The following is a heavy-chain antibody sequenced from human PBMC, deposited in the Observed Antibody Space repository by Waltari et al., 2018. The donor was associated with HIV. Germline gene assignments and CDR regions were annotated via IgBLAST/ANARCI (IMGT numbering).Heavy chain of an antibody. V-gene: IGHV3-74*01. Sequence: EVQLVESGGGLVQPGGSLRLYCAASGFSFRSYWMHWVRQAPGKGLVWVSRSHSDGSSTTYADSVKGRFTISRDNAKNTVYLQMNSLRGEDTAVYYCARGGVGSFDYWGQGLLVTVSS. CDR3: ARGGVGSFDY. CDR1: GFSFRSYW. CDR2: SHSDGSST. J-gene: IGHJ4*02. D-gene: IGHD2-8*02.